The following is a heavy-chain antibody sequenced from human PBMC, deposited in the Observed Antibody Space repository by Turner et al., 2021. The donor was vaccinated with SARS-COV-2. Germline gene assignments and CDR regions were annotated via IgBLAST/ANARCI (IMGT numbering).Heavy chain of an antibody. CDR2: IYYSGST. Sequence: QMQLQVSGSGLVKPSETLSFTCTVSGGFISTSSYYWGWIRQPPGKGLEWIGSIYYSGSTYYNPSLKSRVTISVDTSKNQFSLKLTSVTAADTAVYFCARHWEVAAAAYLARFDPWGQGTLVTVSS. CDR1: GGFISTSSYY. D-gene: IGHD6-13*01. V-gene: IGHV4-39*01. CDR3: ARHWEVAAAAYLARFDP. J-gene: IGHJ5*02.